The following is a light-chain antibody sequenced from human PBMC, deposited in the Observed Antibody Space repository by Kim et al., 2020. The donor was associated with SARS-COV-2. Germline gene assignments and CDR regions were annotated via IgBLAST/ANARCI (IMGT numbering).Light chain of an antibody. CDR3: QQYGSSPPVT. CDR2: GAS. Sequence: PGERATLSCRASQSVSSGYLAWYHQNPGQAPRLLIYGASSRATGIPDRFSGSGSGTDFTLTISRLEPEDFAVYYCQQYGSSPPVTFGGGTKVDIK. J-gene: IGKJ4*01. V-gene: IGKV3-20*01. CDR1: QSVSSGY.